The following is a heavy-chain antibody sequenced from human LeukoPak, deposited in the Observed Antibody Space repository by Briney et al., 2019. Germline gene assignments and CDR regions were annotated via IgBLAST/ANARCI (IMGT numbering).Heavy chain of an antibody. D-gene: IGHD6-19*01. CDR2: IKEDGSVK. CDR1: RFTLSSEG. CDR3: ARDRSGWYWDY. Sequence: PGGSLRLSCAASRFTLSSEGMSWGREAPRKGLEWVANIKEDGSVKYYVDSVNGRFTISNDNAKNSLYLQMNGLRAEDTAVYCCARDRSGWYWDYWGEGTLVTVCS. J-gene: IGHJ4*02. V-gene: IGHV3-7*04.